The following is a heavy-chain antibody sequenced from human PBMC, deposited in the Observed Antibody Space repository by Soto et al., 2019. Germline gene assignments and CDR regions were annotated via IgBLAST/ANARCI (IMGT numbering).Heavy chain of an antibody. CDR2: ISFDGNIK. V-gene: IGHV3-30*18. J-gene: IGHJ5*01. CDR1: GFTFSTYG. D-gene: IGHD3-16*01. Sequence: QVQLVESGGGVVQPGRSLRLSCAASGFTFSTYGMHWVRQAPGKGLEWVAVISFDGNIKYYADSVNGRFTISRDSSKTTLFLQMDSLRAEDTAVYFCAKVSEGSMITFGGVIASWGQGTLVTVSS. CDR3: AKVSEGSMITFGGVIAS.